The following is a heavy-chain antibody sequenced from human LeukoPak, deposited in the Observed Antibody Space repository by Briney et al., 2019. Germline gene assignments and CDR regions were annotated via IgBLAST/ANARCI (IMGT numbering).Heavy chain of an antibody. CDR3: ARGLLWLF. Sequence: GGSLRLSCVASGFTFNNFAMTWVRQAPGKGLEWVANIKQDGSEKYYVDSVKGRFTISRDNAKNSVYLQMNSLRAEDTAVYYCARGLLWLFGGQGTLVTVSS. CDR1: GFTFNNFA. D-gene: IGHD3-10*01. V-gene: IGHV3-7*01. J-gene: IGHJ4*02. CDR2: IKQDGSEK.